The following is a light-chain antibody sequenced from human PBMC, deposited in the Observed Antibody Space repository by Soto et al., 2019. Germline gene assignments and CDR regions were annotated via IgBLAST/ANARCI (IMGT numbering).Light chain of an antibody. CDR3: SAYTFSRTYV. CDR2: NVY. Sequence: QSALTQPASVSGSPGQSITISCTGTSSDVGAYNFVSWHQQHPGKAPKLMIYNVYDRPSGISYRFSGSKSGNTASLTISGLQGEDEADYYCSAYTFSRTYVFGTVTKLTVL. CDR1: SSDVGAYNF. J-gene: IGLJ1*01. V-gene: IGLV2-14*03.